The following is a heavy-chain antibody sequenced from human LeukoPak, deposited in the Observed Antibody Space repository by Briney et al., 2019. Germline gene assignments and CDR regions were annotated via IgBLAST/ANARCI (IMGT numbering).Heavy chain of an antibody. D-gene: IGHD3-10*01. CDR3: ARGLKVRGAIEWGIDY. Sequence: ASVKVSCKASGYTFTGYYMHWVRQAPGQGLEWMGWINPNSGGTNYAQKFQGRVTMTRDTSISTAYMELSRLRSDDTAVYYCARGLKVRGAIEWGIDYWGQGTLVTVSS. J-gene: IGHJ4*02. CDR1: GYTFTGYY. V-gene: IGHV1-2*02. CDR2: INPNSGGT.